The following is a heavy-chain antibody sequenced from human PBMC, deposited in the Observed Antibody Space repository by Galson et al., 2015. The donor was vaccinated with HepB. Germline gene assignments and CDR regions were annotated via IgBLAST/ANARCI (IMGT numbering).Heavy chain of an antibody. V-gene: IGHV3-23*01. CDR1: GFTFSNYA. J-gene: IGHJ4*02. CDR2: IVGSVVRT. CDR3: ARFSSGAGYSSGWYGGPFDY. Sequence: SLRLSCAASGFTFSNYAMSLVRQAPGKGLEWVSGIVGSVVRTDYADTVKGRFTISSDKLRRMVYLQMDNLRAEDTAIYLCARFSSGAGYSSGWYGGPFDYWGQGTLVTVSS. D-gene: IGHD6-19*01.